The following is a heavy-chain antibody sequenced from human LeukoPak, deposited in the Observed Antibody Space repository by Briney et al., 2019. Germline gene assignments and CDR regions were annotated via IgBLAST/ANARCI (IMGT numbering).Heavy chain of an antibody. V-gene: IGHV1-2*02. Sequence: GASVKVSCKASGYTFTGYYMHWVRQAPGQGLEWMGWINPNSGGTNYAQMLQGRVTMTRDTSISTAYMELTRLRSDDTAVYYCARDNGDYWFDYWGQGTLVTVSS. D-gene: IGHD4-17*01. CDR2: INPNSGGT. J-gene: IGHJ4*02. CDR1: GYTFTGYY. CDR3: ARDNGDYWFDY.